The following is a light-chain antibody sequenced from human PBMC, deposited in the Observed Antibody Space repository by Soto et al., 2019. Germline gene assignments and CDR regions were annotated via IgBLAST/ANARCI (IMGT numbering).Light chain of an antibody. J-gene: IGKJ1*01. CDR2: AAS. V-gene: IGKV1-27*01. CDR3: QKYNSAPWK. CDR1: QHISNY. Sequence: DIQITQSPSSLTAAVACRVTITGRPSQHISNYLAWYQQKPGKVPKLLIYAASTLQSGVPSRFSGGASGTDFTLTISSLQPEDVATYYCQKYNSAPWKFGQGTKVDI.